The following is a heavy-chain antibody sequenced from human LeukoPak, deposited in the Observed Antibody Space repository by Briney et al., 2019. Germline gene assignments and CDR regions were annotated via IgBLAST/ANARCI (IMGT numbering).Heavy chain of an antibody. J-gene: IGHJ4*02. CDR2: IYYSGST. Sequence: SETLSLTCTVSGGSISSSSYYWGWIRQPPGKGLEWIGTIYYSGSTYYNPSLKSRVTISVDTSKNQFSLKLSSVTAADTAVYYCARWRVGATDYWGQGTLVTVSS. V-gene: IGHV4-39*07. CDR1: GGSISSSSYY. D-gene: IGHD1-26*01. CDR3: ARWRVGATDY.